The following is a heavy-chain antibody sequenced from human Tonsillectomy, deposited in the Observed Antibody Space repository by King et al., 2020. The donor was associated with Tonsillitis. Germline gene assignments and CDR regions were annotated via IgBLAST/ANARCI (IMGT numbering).Heavy chain of an antibody. Sequence: VQLVESGGGLVQPGRSLRRSCAASGLTFDDSAMHWVRQDPGKGLEWVSGISWNSGYIGYADSVKGRFTISKDNAKNSLYLQMNSLRAEDTALYYCAKDMGSSGSYYFFDYWGQGTLVTVSS. J-gene: IGHJ4*02. D-gene: IGHD1-26*01. V-gene: IGHV3-9*01. CDR2: ISWNSGYI. CDR1: GLTFDDSA. CDR3: AKDMGSSGSYYFFDY.